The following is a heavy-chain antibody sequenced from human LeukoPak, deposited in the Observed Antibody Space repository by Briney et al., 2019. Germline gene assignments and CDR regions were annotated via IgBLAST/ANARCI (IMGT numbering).Heavy chain of an antibody. CDR3: ARRGWGAAAGYFDY. J-gene: IGHJ4*02. D-gene: IGHD6-13*01. CDR2: IHPGDSDT. Sequence: GESLKISCKDSGYSSTSFWIGWVRQMPGKGLEWMGIIHPGDSDTRYSPSFQGQVTISADKSISTAYLQWSSLKASDTAMYYCARRGWGAAAGYFDYWGQGTLVTVSS. CDR1: GYSSTSFW. V-gene: IGHV5-51*01.